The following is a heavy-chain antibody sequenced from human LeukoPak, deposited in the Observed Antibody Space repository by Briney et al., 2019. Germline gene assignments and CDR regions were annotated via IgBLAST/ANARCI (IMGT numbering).Heavy chain of an antibody. CDR1: GYTFTSYA. V-gene: IGHV7-4-1*02. CDR2: INTITGNP. Sequence: ASVKVSCKASGYTFTSYAMNWVRQAPGQGLEWMGWINTITGNPTYAQGFTGRFVFSLDTSVSTAYLQISSLKAEDTAVYYCARVNDYGGNYAGDTLDYWGQGTLVTVSS. J-gene: IGHJ4*02. D-gene: IGHD4-23*01. CDR3: ARVNDYGGNYAGDTLDY.